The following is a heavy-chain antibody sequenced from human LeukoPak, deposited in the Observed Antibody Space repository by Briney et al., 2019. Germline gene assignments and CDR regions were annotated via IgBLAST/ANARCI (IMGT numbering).Heavy chain of an antibody. CDR1: GLTFSSYG. Sequence: GGSLRLSCAPSGLTFSSYGMHWVRHAPGKGLESVAVISYDGSIKYYADSVKGRFTISRDNSKNTLSLQMNSLRAEDAAVYYCAKTSVTTRGPCDYWGQGTLVTVSS. CDR3: AKTSVTTRGPCDY. D-gene: IGHD4-11*01. V-gene: IGHV3-30*18. J-gene: IGHJ4*02. CDR2: ISYDGSIK.